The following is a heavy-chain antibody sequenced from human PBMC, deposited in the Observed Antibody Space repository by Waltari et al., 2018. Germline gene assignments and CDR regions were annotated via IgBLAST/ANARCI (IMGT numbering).Heavy chain of an antibody. CDR2: RKEGGSEK. Sequence: EGKLVASRGGFVQPGGSRKLPCAGSGFTFRRDWMRWVRQAPGKGLEWVANRKEGGSEKGDVDFVKGRYTLSRDNAKDSVYLQMNTLKDEDTAIYYCARGGVREDALDMWGQGTMVIVS. CDR1: GFTFRRDW. D-gene: IGHD1-26*01. J-gene: IGHJ3*02. V-gene: IGHV3-7*01. CDR3: ARGGVREDALDM.